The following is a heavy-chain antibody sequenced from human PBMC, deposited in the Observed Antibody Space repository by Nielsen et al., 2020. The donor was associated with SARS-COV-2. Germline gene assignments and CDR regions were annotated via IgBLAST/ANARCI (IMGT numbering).Heavy chain of an antibody. V-gene: IGHV3-74*01. Sequence: GESLKISCAASGFTFSSYWMHWDRQAPGKGLVWVSRINSDGSSTSYADSVKGRFTISRDNAKNTLYLQMNSLRAEDTAVYYCARVGGYSYGYPYWGQGTLVTVSS. CDR1: GFTFSSYW. CDR2: INSDGSST. D-gene: IGHD5-18*01. J-gene: IGHJ4*02. CDR3: ARVGGYSYGYPY.